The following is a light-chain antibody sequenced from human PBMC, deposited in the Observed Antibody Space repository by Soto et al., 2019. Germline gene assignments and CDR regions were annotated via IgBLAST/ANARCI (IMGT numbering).Light chain of an antibody. CDR1: QNIYIW. Sequence: DLQMTQSPSTLSASVVDRVTITCLAIQNIYIWLACYQKKPGKAPNLLIYKASTLQSGVPSRFSCNGSGTEFTLTSSSLQPDDFATDYCEQYNGSPTWTFGQGTKVDIK. CDR3: EQYNGSPTWT. CDR2: KAS. V-gene: IGKV1-5*03. J-gene: IGKJ1*01.